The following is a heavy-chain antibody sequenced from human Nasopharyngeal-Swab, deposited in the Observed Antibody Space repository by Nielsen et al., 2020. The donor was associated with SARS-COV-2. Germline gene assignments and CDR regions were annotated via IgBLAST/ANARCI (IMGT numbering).Heavy chain of an antibody. J-gene: IGHJ6*02. CDR2: ISSSSSYI. Sequence: GESLKISCAASGFTFSSYSMNWVRQAPGKGLEWVSSISSSSSYIYYADSVKGRFTISRDNAKNTLYLQMNGLRAEDTAVYYCAREMITFGGVIGDYYGMDVWGQGTTVTVSS. CDR3: AREMITFGGVIGDYYGMDV. CDR1: GFTFSSYS. V-gene: IGHV3-21*01. D-gene: IGHD3-16*02.